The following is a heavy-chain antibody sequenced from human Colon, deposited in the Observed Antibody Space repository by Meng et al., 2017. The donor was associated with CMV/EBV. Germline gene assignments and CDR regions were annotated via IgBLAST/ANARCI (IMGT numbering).Heavy chain of an antibody. V-gene: IGHV1-2*02. CDR1: GYTFTANH. Sequence: QGQLVPSGKEVKKPGALVKVYCKTSGYTFTANHLHWVRQAPGQGLEWMGWIYPQDGGTYFAQKFQDRVTLTRDTSITTAYMELSGLTSDDTAIYYCVRESWYFDFWGEGTLVTVSS. CDR3: VRESWYFDF. D-gene: IGHD6-13*01. CDR2: IYPQDGGT. J-gene: IGHJ4*02.